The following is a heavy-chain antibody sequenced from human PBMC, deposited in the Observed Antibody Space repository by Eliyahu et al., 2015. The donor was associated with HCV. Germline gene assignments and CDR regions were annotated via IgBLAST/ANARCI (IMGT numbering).Heavy chain of an antibody. V-gene: IGHV3-30*03. CDR2: ISHDGNNK. J-gene: IGHJ6*02. CDR3: ARGPTGHYSSYYYYGMDV. CDR1: GFTFSSYG. Sequence: QVHLVESGGGVVQPGRSLRPSCEASGFTFSSYGMHWVRQAPGKGLEWVTVISHDGNNKHYGDSVKGRFTVSRDNPRNTLNLQMDSLRAEDTAVYYCARGPTGHYSSYYYYGMDVWGRGTTVTVSS. D-gene: IGHD3-9*01.